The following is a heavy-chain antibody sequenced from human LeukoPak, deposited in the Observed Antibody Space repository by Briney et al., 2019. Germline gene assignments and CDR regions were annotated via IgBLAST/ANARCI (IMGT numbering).Heavy chain of an antibody. Sequence: ASVKVSCKASGYTFTNSYIHWVRQAPGQGLEWMGWIDPNSGGTNYAQKFQDSVTMTRDTSVNTAFMELSRLKSDDTASYYCARGRGTTMVRGVITNYFDVWGRGSLVTVSS. CDR2: IDPNSGGT. V-gene: IGHV1-2*02. CDR3: ARGRGTTMVRGVITNYFDV. CDR1: GYTFTNSY. D-gene: IGHD3-10*01. J-gene: IGHJ2*01.